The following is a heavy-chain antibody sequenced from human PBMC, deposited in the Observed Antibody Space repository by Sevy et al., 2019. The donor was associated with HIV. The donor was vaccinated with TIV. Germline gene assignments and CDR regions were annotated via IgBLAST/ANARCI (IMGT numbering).Heavy chain of an antibody. Sequence: ASESLSLTCAVHDGSFSGYYWNWIRQLPGKGLEWIGEINESGITYYNPSLKSRVTISVDTSKKQFSLKLNSVTAADTAVYFCARSPPVVVVPGAPSWFDPWGQGTLVTVSS. V-gene: IGHV4-34*01. D-gene: IGHD2-2*01. CDR1: DGSFSGYY. J-gene: IGHJ5*02. CDR3: ARSPPVVVVPGAPSWFDP. CDR2: INESGIT.